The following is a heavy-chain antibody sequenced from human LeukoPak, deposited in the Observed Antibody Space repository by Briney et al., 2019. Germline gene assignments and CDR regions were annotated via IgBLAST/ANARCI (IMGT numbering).Heavy chain of an antibody. CDR1: GFTFDDYG. V-gene: IGHV3-20*04. CDR3: ARANVTEGARYFDY. D-gene: IGHD3-16*01. Sequence: GGSLRLSCAASGFTFDDYGMSWVRQAPGKGLEWVSGINWNGGSTGYADSVKGRFTISRDNAKNSLYLQMNSLRAEDTALYYCARANVTEGARYFDYWGQGTLVTVSS. J-gene: IGHJ4*02. CDR2: INWNGGST.